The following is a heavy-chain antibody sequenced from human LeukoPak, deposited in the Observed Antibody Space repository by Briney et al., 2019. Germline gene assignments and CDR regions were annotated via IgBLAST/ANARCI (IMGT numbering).Heavy chain of an antibody. J-gene: IGHJ3*02. V-gene: IGHV4-61*02. Sequence: PSETLSLTCTVSGGSISSGSYYWSWIRQPAGKGLEWIGRMYTSGSTNYNPSLKSRVTISVDTSKNQFSLKLSSVTAADTAVFYCASLTTADAFDIWGQGTMVTVSS. CDR1: GGSISSGSYY. D-gene: IGHD3-22*01. CDR3: ASLTTADAFDI. CDR2: MYTSGST.